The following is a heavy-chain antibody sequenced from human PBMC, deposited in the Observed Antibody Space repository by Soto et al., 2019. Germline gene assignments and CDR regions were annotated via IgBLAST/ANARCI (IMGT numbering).Heavy chain of an antibody. J-gene: IGHJ5*02. CDR3: ARDPTWGIAAAGTPRWFDP. Sequence: APVKVSCKASGYTFTSYGISWVRQAPGQGLEWMGWISAYNGNTNYAQKLQGRVTMTTDTSTSTAYMELRSLRSDDTAVYYCARDPTWGIAAAGTPRWFDPWGQGTLVTVSS. CDR2: ISAYNGNT. D-gene: IGHD6-13*01. CDR1: GYTFTSYG. V-gene: IGHV1-18*01.